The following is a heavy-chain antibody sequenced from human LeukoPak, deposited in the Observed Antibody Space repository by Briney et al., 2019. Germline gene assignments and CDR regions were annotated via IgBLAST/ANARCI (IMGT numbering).Heavy chain of an antibody. CDR2: MNPNSGNT. CDR3: ARGAPYCSSNSCYAHFDY. J-gene: IGHJ4*02. Sequence: GASVKVSCKASGYTFTSYDINWVRQATGQGLEWMGWMNPNSGNTGYAQKFQGRVTMTRNTSISTAYMELSSLRSEDTAVYYCARGAPYCSSNSCYAHFDYWGQGTLVTVSS. D-gene: IGHD2-2*01. V-gene: IGHV1-8*01. CDR1: GYTFTSYD.